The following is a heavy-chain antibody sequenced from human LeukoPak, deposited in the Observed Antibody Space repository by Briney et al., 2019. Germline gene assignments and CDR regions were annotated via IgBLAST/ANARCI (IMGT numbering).Heavy chain of an antibody. V-gene: IGHV1-2*02. D-gene: IGHD3-22*01. CDR1: GYTFTGYH. CDR3: ARSRDFYDSSGYYRFYFDF. CDR2: INPKSGGT. Sequence: ASVKVSCKVSGYTFTGYHIHWVRQAPGRGLEWMGLINPKSGGTNYGQKFQDRVTMTRDTSINTADMELSSLRSDDTAVYYCARSRDFYDSSGYYRFYFDFWGQGTPVTVSP. J-gene: IGHJ4*02.